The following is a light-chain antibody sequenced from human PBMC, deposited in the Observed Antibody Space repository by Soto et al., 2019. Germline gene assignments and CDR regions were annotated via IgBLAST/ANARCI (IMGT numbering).Light chain of an antibody. CDR1: QSVSNNY. J-gene: IGKJ1*01. CDR2: GAS. V-gene: IGKV3-20*01. Sequence: EIVLTQSPGTLSLSPGERATLSCRASQSVSNNYLAWYQQKPGQAPRLLIYGASNRATGIPDRFSGSGSGTDFTLTISRLEHEGFAVYYCQQYGSSGTFGQGTKVEIK. CDR3: QQYGSSGT.